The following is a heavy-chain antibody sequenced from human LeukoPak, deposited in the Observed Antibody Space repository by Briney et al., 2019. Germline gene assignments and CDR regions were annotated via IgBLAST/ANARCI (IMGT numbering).Heavy chain of an antibody. Sequence: GGSLRLSCAASGLSFSSYGMHWVRQGPGKGLEWVAAISPDGDNEYYADSVKGRITISRDNSKDTLYLQMNSLTTDDTAVYYCAKDGPYTSSFDYWGLGTLVTVSS. CDR2: ISPDGDNE. CDR1: GLSFSSYG. V-gene: IGHV3-30*18. J-gene: IGHJ4*02. CDR3: AKDGPYTSSFDY. D-gene: IGHD6-13*01.